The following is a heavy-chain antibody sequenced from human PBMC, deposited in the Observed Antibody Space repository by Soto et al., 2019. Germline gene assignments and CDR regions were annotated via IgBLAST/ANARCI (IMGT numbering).Heavy chain of an antibody. D-gene: IGHD6-6*01. Sequence: PGGSLRLSCAASGFTFTNAWMNWVRQAPGKGLEWVGRLKSIADAETTDYAAPVQGRFSISRDDSKNTLYLQMNSLKTEDTAVYYCATCIAARACAFDMWGQGTMVTVSS. CDR3: ATCIAARACAFDM. CDR1: GFTFTNAW. J-gene: IGHJ3*02. CDR2: LKSIADAETT. V-gene: IGHV3-15*07.